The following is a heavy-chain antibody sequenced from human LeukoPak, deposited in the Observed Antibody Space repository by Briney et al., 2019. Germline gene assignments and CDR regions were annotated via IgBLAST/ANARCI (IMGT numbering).Heavy chain of an antibody. Sequence: SETLSLTCTVSGGSISGYYWSWIRQPPGKRLEWIGYIYSSEITNYNPSLKSRVTLSLDTSGNQFSLKVTSVTAADTAVYYCARCDSVTALDYWGQGTLVTVSS. D-gene: IGHD4-17*01. CDR3: ARCDSVTALDY. CDR1: GGSISGYY. J-gene: IGHJ4*02. V-gene: IGHV4-59*01. CDR2: IYSSEIT.